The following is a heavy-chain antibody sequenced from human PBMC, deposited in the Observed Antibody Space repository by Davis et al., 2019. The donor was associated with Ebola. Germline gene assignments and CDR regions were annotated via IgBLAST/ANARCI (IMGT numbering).Heavy chain of an antibody. Sequence: GGSLRLSCAASGFTFNNYWMSWVRQAPGKGLEWVAFMSFDGKITYYADSVKGRFTISRVNARDTLSLQMNGLRPDDTAIYYCAREHDYGGDSGAFDLWGHGALVTVSS. V-gene: IGHV3-30*03. CDR2: MSFDGKIT. CDR1: GFTFNNYW. J-gene: IGHJ3*01. D-gene: IGHD4-23*01. CDR3: AREHDYGGDSGAFDL.